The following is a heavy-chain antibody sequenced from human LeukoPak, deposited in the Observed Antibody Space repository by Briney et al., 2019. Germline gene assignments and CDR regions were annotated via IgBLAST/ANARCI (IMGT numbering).Heavy chain of an antibody. CDR3: ARDTGGAYFDY. CDR1: GYTFTRYG. J-gene: IGHJ4*02. CDR2: ISAYNGNT. Sequence: VASVKVSCKASGYTFTRYGISWVRQAPGQGLECMGWISAYNGNTNYAQKLQGRVTMTTDTSTSAAYMEVRSLRSDDTAVYYCARDTGGAYFDYWGQGALVTVSS. D-gene: IGHD3-16*01. V-gene: IGHV1-18*01.